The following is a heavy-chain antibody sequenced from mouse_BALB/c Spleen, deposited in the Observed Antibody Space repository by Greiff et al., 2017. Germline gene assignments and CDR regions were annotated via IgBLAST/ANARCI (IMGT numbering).Heavy chain of an antibody. D-gene: IGHD2-2*01. V-gene: IGHV3-2*02. CDR1: GYSITSDYA. CDR3: ARFSYGYDRVDY. CDR2: ISYSGST. J-gene: IGHJ2*01. Sequence: EVKLLESGPGLVKPSQSLSLTCTVTGYSITSDYAWNWIRQFPGNKLEWMGYISYSGSTSYNPSLKSRISITRDTSKNQFFLQLNSVTTEDTATYYCARFSYGYDRVDYWGQGTTLTVSS.